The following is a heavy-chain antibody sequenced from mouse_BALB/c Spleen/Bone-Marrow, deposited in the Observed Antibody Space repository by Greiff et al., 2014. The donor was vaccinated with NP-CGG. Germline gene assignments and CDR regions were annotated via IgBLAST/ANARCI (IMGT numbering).Heavy chain of an antibody. CDR2: IWAGGST. CDR3: ARARSGNYYAMDY. V-gene: IGHV2-9*02. Sequence: VMLVESGPGLVAPSQSLSITCTVSGFSLTSYGVHWVRQPPEKGLEWLGVIWAGGSTNYNSALMSRLSISKDNSKSQVFLKMNSLQTDDTAMYYCARARSGNYYAMDYWGQGTSVTVSS. CDR1: GFSLTSYG. J-gene: IGHJ4*01. D-gene: IGHD2-1*01.